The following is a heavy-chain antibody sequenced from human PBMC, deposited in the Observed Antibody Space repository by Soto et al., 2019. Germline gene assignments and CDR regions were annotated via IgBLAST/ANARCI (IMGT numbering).Heavy chain of an antibody. CDR1: GYTLTELS. D-gene: IGHD4-17*01. CDR3: ATGLWGDYVKHADY. J-gene: IGHJ4*02. Sequence: RASVKVSCKVSGYTLTELSMHWVRQAPGKGLEWMGGFDPEDGETIYAQKFQGRVTMTEDTSTDTAYMELSSLRSEDTAVYYCATGLWGDYVKHADYWGQGTLVTVSS. CDR2: FDPEDGET. V-gene: IGHV1-24*01.